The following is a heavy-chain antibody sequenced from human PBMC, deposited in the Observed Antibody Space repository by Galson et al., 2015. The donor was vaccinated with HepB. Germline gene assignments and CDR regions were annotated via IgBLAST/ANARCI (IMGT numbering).Heavy chain of an antibody. J-gene: IGHJ4*02. CDR3: ARTLIVGATKIDY. CDR2: IDLDDDK. D-gene: IGHD1-26*01. V-gene: IGHV2-70*11. Sequence: PAPVKPTQTLTLTCTFSGFSLSTSGMCVSWIRQPPGKALEWLARIDLDDDKYYSTSLKTRLTISKDTSKNQVVLTMTNMDPVDTATYYCARTLIVGATKIDYWGQGTLVTVSS. CDR1: GFSLSTSGMC.